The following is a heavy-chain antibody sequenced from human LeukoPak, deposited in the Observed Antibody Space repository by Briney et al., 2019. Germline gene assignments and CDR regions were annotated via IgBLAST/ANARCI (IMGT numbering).Heavy chain of an antibody. Sequence: GRSLRLSCAASGFTFSSYGMHWARQAPGKGLEWVAVIWYDGSNKYYADSVKGRFTISRDNSKNTLYLQMNSLRAEDTAVYYCASQWLADAFDIWGQGTMVTVSS. V-gene: IGHV3-33*01. J-gene: IGHJ3*02. CDR3: ASQWLADAFDI. D-gene: IGHD6-19*01. CDR1: GFTFSSYG. CDR2: IWYDGSNK.